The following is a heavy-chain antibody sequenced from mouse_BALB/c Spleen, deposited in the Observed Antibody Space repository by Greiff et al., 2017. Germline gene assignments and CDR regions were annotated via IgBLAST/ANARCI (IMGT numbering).Heavy chain of an antibody. CDR2: INPSSGYT. CDR3: ASTGQLGLKGLPAAY. Sequence: QVQLQQSAAELARPGASVKMSCKASGYTFTSYTMHWVKQRPGQGLEWIGYINPSSGYTEYNQKFKDKTTLTADKSSSTAYMQLSSLTSEDSAVYYCASTGQLGLKGLPAAYWGQGTLVTVSA. CDR1: GYTFTSYT. J-gene: IGHJ3*01. D-gene: IGHD3-2*01. V-gene: IGHV1-4*02.